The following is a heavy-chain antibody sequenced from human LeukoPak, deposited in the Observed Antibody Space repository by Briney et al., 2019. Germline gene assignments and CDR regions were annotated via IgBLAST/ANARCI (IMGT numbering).Heavy chain of an antibody. CDR3: ARISGYCSSTSRYPNWFDP. CDR1: GFSLSTSGMC. J-gene: IGHJ5*02. Sequence: GSGPTLVKPTQTLTLTCTFSGFSLSTSGMCVSWIRQPPGKALEWLARIDWDDDKYYSTSLKTRLTISKDTSKNQVVLTMTNMDPVDTATYYCARISGYCSSTSRYPNWFDPWGQGTLVTVSS. D-gene: IGHD2-2*01. V-gene: IGHV2-70*11. CDR2: IDWDDDK.